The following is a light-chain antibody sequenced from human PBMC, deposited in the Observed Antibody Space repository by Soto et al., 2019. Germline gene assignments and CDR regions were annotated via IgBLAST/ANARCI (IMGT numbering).Light chain of an antibody. V-gene: IGKV1-5*01. CDR3: QQYNSYSGT. Sequence: DIQMTQAPSTLSASVGDRVTITCGASQSISSWLAWYQQKPGKAPKLLIYDASSLESGVPSSFSGSGSGTEFTLTISSLQPDDFATYYCQQYNSYSGTFGQGTKVDIK. J-gene: IGKJ1*01. CDR2: DAS. CDR1: QSISSW.